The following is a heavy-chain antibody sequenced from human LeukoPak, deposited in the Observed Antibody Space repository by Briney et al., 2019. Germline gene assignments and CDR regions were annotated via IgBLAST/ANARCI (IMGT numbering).Heavy chain of an antibody. CDR3: AAFVPAAKYTWFDP. J-gene: IGHJ5*02. D-gene: IGHD2-2*01. CDR2: INHSGST. Sequence: SEALSLTCAVYGGSFSGYYWSWIRQPPGKGLEWIGEINHSGSTNYNPSLKSRVTISVDTSKNQFSLKLSSVTAADTAVYYCAAFVPAAKYTWFDPWGQGTLVTVSS. CDR1: GGSFSGYY. V-gene: IGHV4-34*01.